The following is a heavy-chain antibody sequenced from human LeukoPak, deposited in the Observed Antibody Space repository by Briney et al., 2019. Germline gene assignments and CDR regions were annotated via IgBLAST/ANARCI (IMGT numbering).Heavy chain of an antibody. D-gene: IGHD4-17*01. V-gene: IGHV4-34*01. CDR2: INHSGST. CDR1: GGSFGGYY. CDR3: ARVGGMTTVTSDY. J-gene: IGHJ4*02. Sequence: SETLSLTCAVYGGSFGGYYWSWIRQPPGKGLEWIGEINHSGSTNYNPSLKSRVTISVDASKNQFSLKLSSVTAADTAVYYCARVGGMTTVTSDYWGQGTLVTVSS.